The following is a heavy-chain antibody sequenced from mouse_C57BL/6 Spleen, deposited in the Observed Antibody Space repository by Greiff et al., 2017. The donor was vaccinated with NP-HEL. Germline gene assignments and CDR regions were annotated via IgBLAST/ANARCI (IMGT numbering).Heavy chain of an antibody. CDR3: ARADSNYGGAMDY. Sequence: QVQLQQPGAELVKPGASVKLSCKASGYTFTSYWMHWVKQRPGQGLEWIGMIHPNSGSTNYNEKFKSKATLTVDKSSSTAYMQLSSLTSEDSAVYYWARADSNYGGAMDYWGQGTSVTVAS. CDR1: GYTFTSYW. V-gene: IGHV1-64*01. J-gene: IGHJ4*01. CDR2: IHPNSGST. D-gene: IGHD2-5*01.